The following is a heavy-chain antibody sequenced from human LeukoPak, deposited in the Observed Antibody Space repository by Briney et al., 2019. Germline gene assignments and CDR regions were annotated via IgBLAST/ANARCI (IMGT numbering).Heavy chain of an antibody. D-gene: IGHD4-11*01. CDR2: IHSDGSST. J-gene: IGHJ4*02. CDR3: AKGGSKAPDY. Sequence: GGSLRLSCAASGFTFSNYWMHWVRQAPGKGLVWVSRIHSDGSSTTYADSVKGRFTISRDNAKNTLYLQMTSLTAEATAVYYCAKGGSKAPDYWGQGTLVTVSS. CDR1: GFTFSNYW. V-gene: IGHV3-74*01.